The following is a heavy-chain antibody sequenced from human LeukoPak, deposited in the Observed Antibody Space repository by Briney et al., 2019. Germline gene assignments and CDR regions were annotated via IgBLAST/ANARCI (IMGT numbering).Heavy chain of an antibody. J-gene: IGHJ4*02. CDR3: ARLAGPHPILWFGELFPTYYFDY. CDR2: IYYSGST. Sequence: SETLSLTCTVSGGSISSSSYYWGWIRQPPGKGLEWIGSIYYSGSTYYNPSLKSRVTISVDTSKNQFSLKLSSVTAADTAVYCCARLAGPHPILWFGELFPTYYFDYWGQGALVTVSS. D-gene: IGHD3-10*01. V-gene: IGHV4-39*01. CDR1: GGSISSSSYY.